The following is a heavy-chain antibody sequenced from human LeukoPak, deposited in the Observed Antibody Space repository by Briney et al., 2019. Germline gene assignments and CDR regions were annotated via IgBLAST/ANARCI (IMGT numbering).Heavy chain of an antibody. Sequence: TGGSLRLSCAASGFTFSSYGMHWVRQAPGKGLEWVAFIRYDGSNKYYADSVKGRFTISRDNSKNTPYLQMNSLRAEDTAVYYCAKDYYDSSGQAIDYWGQGTLVTVSS. CDR3: AKDYYDSSGQAIDY. CDR2: IRYDGSNK. CDR1: GFTFSSYG. V-gene: IGHV3-30*02. D-gene: IGHD3-22*01. J-gene: IGHJ4*02.